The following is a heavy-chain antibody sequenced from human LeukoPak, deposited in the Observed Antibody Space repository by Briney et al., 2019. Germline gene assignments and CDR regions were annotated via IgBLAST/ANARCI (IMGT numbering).Heavy chain of an antibody. J-gene: IGHJ5*02. D-gene: IGHD6-13*01. Sequence: SETLSLTCTVSGASINSSNYYWGWIRQPPGKGLEWIGNIYYSGSTDYNPSLKSRVTISVDTSKNQFSLKLSSVTAADTAVYYCARHIAAAGKHWFDPWGQGTLVTVSS. CDR3: ARHIAAAGKHWFDP. V-gene: IGHV4-39*01. CDR2: IYYSGST. CDR1: GASINSSNYY.